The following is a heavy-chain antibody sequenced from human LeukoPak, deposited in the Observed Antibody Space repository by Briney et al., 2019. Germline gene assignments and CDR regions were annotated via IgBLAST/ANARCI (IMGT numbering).Heavy chain of an antibody. Sequence: GRSLRLSCAASGFTFSSYGMHWVRQAPGKGLEWVALIWDDGSNNYYADSVKGRFTISRDNSKNKLYLQMNSLRAEDTAVYYCAKDHSTHYYGSGTYGPRGYSDYWGQGTLVTVSS. CDR3: AKDHSTHYYGSGTYGPRGYSDY. J-gene: IGHJ4*02. V-gene: IGHV3-33*06. CDR1: GFTFSSYG. CDR2: IWDDGSNN. D-gene: IGHD3-10*01.